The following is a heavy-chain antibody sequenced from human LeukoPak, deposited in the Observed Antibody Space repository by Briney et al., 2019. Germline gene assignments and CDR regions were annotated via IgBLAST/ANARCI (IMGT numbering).Heavy chain of an antibody. J-gene: IGHJ4*02. CDR1: GGTFSSYA. V-gene: IGHV1-69*13. D-gene: IGHD3-22*01. CDR3: ATDLYYYDSSGYYDY. Sequence: VASVKVSCKASGGTFSSYAISWVRQAPGQGLEWMGGIIPIFGTANYAQKFQGRVTITADESTSTAYMELSSLRSEDTAVYYCATDLYYYDSSGYYDYWGQGTLVTVSS. CDR2: IIPIFGTA.